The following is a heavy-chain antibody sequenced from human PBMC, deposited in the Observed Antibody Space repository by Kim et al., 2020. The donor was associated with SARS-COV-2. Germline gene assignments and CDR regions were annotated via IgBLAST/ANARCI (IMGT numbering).Heavy chain of an antibody. CDR2: VYGSGRA. V-gene: IGHV4-61*02. CDR1: GGSVSGTGHF. D-gene: IGHD6-25*01. J-gene: IGHJ3*01. CDR3: ARPPGVFHIRGYYIPRAFDV. Sequence: SETLSLTCSVSGGSVSGTGHFWSWVRQPLGKGLEWIVRVYGSGRASYNSSLKSRVTIFLDKSNNEISLNLKSVTVADTAVYYCARPPGVFHIRGYYIPRAFDVWGQGSGVLVSP.